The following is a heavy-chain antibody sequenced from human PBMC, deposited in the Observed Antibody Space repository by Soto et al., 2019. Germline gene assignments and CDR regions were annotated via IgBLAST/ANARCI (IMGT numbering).Heavy chain of an antibody. D-gene: IGHD3-22*01. CDR3: AKARYYDSTGYLYYFDY. CDR2: ISGSGGST. CDR1: GFTFSSYA. J-gene: IGHJ4*02. V-gene: IGHV3-23*01. Sequence: PGGSLTLSCAASGFTFSSYAMSWVRQAPGKGLEWVSSISGSGGSTYYADSVKGRFTIPRDNSKNTLYLQMNSLRAEDTAVYYCAKARYYDSTGYLYYFDYWGQGTLVTVSS.